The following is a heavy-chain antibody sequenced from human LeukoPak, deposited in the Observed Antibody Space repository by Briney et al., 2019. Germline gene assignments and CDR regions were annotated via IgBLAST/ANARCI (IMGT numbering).Heavy chain of an antibody. D-gene: IGHD6-19*01. CDR3: ARGLGYSSGRSRHWFDP. Sequence: GASVKVSCKASGYTFTSYDINWVRQATGQGLEGMGWMNPNSGNTGYAQKFQGRVTMTRNTSISTAYMELSSLRSEDTAVYYCARGLGYSSGRSRHWFDPWGQGTLVTVSS. CDR2: MNPNSGNT. J-gene: IGHJ5*02. V-gene: IGHV1-8*01. CDR1: GYTFTSYD.